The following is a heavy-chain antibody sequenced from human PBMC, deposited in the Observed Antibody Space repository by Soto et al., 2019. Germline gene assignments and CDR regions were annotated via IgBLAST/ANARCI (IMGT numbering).Heavy chain of an antibody. V-gene: IGHV4-30-2*01. CDR1: GDSISSYGYS. D-gene: IGHD2-21*02. CDR2: IYHSGSI. CDR3: ARGGYCGGDCYQRGAFDI. J-gene: IGHJ3*02. Sequence: QLQLQESGSGLVKPSQTLSLTCAVSGDSISSYGYSWSWIRQPPGKGLEWIGYIYHSGSIYYNPSLKSRVTISVDRSKNQFSLKLSSVTAADTAVYFCARGGYCGGDCYQRGAFDIWGQGTMVTVSS.